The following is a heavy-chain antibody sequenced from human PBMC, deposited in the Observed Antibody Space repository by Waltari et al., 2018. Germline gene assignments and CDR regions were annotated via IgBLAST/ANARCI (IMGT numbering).Heavy chain of an antibody. CDR3: SRDLIAGVPDYLDY. J-gene: IGHJ4*02. CDR1: GFTFSNFS. V-gene: IGHV3-30*04. D-gene: IGHD3-16*01. Sequence: QVQLVESGGGVVQPGVSLRLSCAASGFTFSNFSMHGVRQTPGKGVEWVAVISSDGSRKYYADSVKGRFTSSRDNSHNTCFLQMNSLRHEDTAVYYCSRDLIAGVPDYLDYWGQGTLVTVSS. CDR2: ISSDGSRK.